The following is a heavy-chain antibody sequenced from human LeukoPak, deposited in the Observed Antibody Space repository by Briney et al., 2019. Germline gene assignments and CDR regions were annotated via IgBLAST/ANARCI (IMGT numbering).Heavy chain of an antibody. CDR2: IYTSGST. CDR3: ARESHLYDILTGYFDY. Sequence: SETLSLTCTVSGGSISSGSYYWSWIRQPAGKGLEWIGRIYTSGSTNYNPSLKSRVTISVDTSKNQFSLKLSSVTAADTAVYYCARESHLYDILTGYFDYWGQGTLVTVSS. D-gene: IGHD3-9*01. J-gene: IGHJ4*02. V-gene: IGHV4-61*02. CDR1: GGSISSGSYY.